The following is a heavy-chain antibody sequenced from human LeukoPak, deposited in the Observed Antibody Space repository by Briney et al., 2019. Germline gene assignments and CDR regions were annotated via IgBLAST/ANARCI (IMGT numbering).Heavy chain of an antibody. D-gene: IGHD3-10*01. Sequence: GESLKISCKGSGYTFTSYWIGWVRQMPGKGLEWMEIIYPGDSDTRYSPSFQGQVTISVDKSISTAYLQWSSLKASDTAMYYCARHSDAGSSSSSVPYWGQGTLVTVSS. CDR1: GYTFTSYW. CDR2: IYPGDSDT. CDR3: ARHSDAGSSSSSVPY. J-gene: IGHJ4*02. V-gene: IGHV5-51*01.